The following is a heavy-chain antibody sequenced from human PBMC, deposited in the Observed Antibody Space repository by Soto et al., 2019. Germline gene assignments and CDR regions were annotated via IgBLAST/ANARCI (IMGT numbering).Heavy chain of an antibody. Sequence: QVQLQEAGPGLVKPSQTLSLTCTVSGASINSGGYYWSWIRQLPGKGLEWIGNIYFSGSTYYNPSLESRLIISLDTSQNQFSLKLSSVTAADTAVYYCATGNAWGVLLAYCGQGTLVTVSS. J-gene: IGHJ4*02. CDR2: IYFSGST. V-gene: IGHV4-31*03. D-gene: IGHD3-16*01. CDR1: GASINSGGYY. CDR3: ATGNAWGVLLAY.